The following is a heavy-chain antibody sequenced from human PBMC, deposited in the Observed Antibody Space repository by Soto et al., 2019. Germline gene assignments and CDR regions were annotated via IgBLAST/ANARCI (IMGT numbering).Heavy chain of an antibody. J-gene: IGHJ5*01. CDR1: GYTFRSYD. CDR2: VNPNTGNT. D-gene: IGHD3-10*01. Sequence: QVQLVQSGAEVKKPGASVKVSCTGSGYTFRSYDIHWVRQATGQGLEWMGWVNPNTGNTGYAQKCQGRVTMTRDMSKSSAYMEVNSLTSEDTAMYYCSRAYGAGSFDFWGQGTLVSVSS. V-gene: IGHV1-8*01. CDR3: SRAYGAGSFDF.